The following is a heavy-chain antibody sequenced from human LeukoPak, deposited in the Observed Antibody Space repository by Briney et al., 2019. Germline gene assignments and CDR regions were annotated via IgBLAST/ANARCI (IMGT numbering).Heavy chain of an antibody. CDR2: IRCDGSNK. J-gene: IGHJ6*03. Sequence: PGGSLRLSCAASGFTFSSYGMHWVRQAPGKGLEWVAFIRCDGSNKYYADSVKGRFTISRDNSKNTLYLQMNSLRAEDTALYHCARVGYYYYYYMDVWGKGTTVTVSS. CDR1: GFTFSSYG. V-gene: IGHV3-30*02. CDR3: ARVGYYYYYYMDV.